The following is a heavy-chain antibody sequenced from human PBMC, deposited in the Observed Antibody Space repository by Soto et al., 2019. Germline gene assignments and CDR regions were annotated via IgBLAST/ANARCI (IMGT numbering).Heavy chain of an antibody. CDR2: ISGSGGST. D-gene: IGHD3-9*01. J-gene: IGHJ4*02. CDR3: AKVPMHWFSPTVYYFDY. CDR1: GFTFSSYA. V-gene: IGHV3-23*01. Sequence: GGSLRLSCAASGFTFSSYAMNWVRQSPGKGLEWVAAISGSGGSTYYADSVKGRFTISRDNSKNTLYLQMNSLRAEDTAVYYCAKVPMHWFSPTVYYFDYWGQGTLVTVSS.